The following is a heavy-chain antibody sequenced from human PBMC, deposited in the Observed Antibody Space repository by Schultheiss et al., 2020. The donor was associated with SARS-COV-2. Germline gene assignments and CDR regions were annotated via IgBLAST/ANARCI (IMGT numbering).Heavy chain of an antibody. V-gene: IGHV1-46*01. CDR3: VRENWYFVL. CDR2: INPSGGST. Sequence: ASVKVSCKASGYTFTSYYMHWVRQAPGQGLEWMGIINPSGGSTSYAQKFQGRVTMTSDTSLGTVYLELRSLRSDDTAIYYCVRENWYFVLWGRGTLVTVSS. J-gene: IGHJ2*01. CDR1: GYTFTSYY.